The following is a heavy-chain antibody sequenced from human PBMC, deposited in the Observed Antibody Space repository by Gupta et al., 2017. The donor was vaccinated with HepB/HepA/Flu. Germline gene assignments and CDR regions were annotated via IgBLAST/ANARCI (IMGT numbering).Heavy chain of an antibody. CDR2: ISSDGNNK. Sequence: QVHLVESGGGVVQPGRSLRLSCAASGFTFSSYAMHWVRQAPGKGLEWVAVISSDGNNKVYADSVKGRFTISRDNSKNTLYLQMNSLRGEDTALDYRARTDSLDYGDQGALVTVSS. CDR1: GFTFSSYA. CDR3: ARTDSLDY. J-gene: IGHJ4*02. V-gene: IGHV3-30-3*01.